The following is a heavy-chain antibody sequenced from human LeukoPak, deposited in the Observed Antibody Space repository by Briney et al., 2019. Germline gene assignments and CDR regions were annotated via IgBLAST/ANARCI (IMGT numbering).Heavy chain of an antibody. Sequence: SVKVSCKASGYTLTGYYMHWVRQAPGQGLEWMGGIIPIFGTANYAQKFQGRVTITADKSTSTAYMELSSLRSEDTAVYYCARTVKYYDYVWGSYRDDAFDIWGQGTMVTVSS. CDR1: GYTLTGYY. CDR2: IIPIFGTA. D-gene: IGHD3-16*02. CDR3: ARTVKYYDYVWGSYRDDAFDI. V-gene: IGHV1-69*06. J-gene: IGHJ3*02.